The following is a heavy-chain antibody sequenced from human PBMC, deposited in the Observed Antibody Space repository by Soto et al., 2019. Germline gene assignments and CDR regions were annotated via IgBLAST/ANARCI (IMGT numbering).Heavy chain of an antibody. Sequence: SETLSLTCNVSGGSISTSRSYWAWIRQPPGKGLEWLANIFYSGSTYYNPSLASRVTVSVDTSKNQFSLKLSSVTAADTAVYYCARTGGVNYWGRGTLVTVSS. D-gene: IGHD2-8*02. CDR1: GGSISTSRSY. J-gene: IGHJ4*02. V-gene: IGHV4-39*07. CDR3: ARTGGVNY. CDR2: IFYSGST.